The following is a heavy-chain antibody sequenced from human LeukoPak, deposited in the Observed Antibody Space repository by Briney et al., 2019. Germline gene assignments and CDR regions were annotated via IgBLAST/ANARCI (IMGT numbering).Heavy chain of an antibody. V-gene: IGHV3-53*01. J-gene: IGHJ4*02. CDR3: ARASGGIDY. CDR2: IYSGGST. CDR1: GFTFSSYA. Sequence: PGGSLRLSCAASGFTFSSYAMSWVRQAPGKGLEWVSVIYSGGSTYYADSVKGRFTISRDNSKNTLYLQMNSLRAEDTAVYYCARASGGIDYWGQGTLVTVSS.